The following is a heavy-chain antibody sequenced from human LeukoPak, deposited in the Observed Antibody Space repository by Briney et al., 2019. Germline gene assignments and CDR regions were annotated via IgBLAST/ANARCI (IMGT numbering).Heavy chain of an antibody. D-gene: IGHD2-21*01. J-gene: IGHJ4*02. V-gene: IGHV3-33*01. Sequence: PGRSLRLSCAASGFTFSSYGMHWVRQAPGKGLEWVAVIWYDGSNKYYADSMKGRFTISRDNAKNSLSLQMNSLRAEDTAVYYCARGGGYCGSACYGIDYWGQGTLVTVSS. CDR1: GFTFSSYG. CDR3: ARGGGYCGSACYGIDY. CDR2: IWYDGSNK.